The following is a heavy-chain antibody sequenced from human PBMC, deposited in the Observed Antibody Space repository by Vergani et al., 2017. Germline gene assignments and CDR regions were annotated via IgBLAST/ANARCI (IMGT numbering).Heavy chain of an antibody. V-gene: IGHV3-21*01. CDR2: ISSSSSYI. Sequence: VQLVESGGGLVKPGGSLRLSCAASGFTFSSYSMNWVRQAPGKGLEWVSSISSSSSYIYYADSVKGRFTISRDNAKNSLYLQMNSLRAEETAVYYCARDPRRGAAAGSLAFDIWGQGTMVTVSS. J-gene: IGHJ3*02. CDR3: ARDPRRGAAAGSLAFDI. D-gene: IGHD6-13*01. CDR1: GFTFSSYS.